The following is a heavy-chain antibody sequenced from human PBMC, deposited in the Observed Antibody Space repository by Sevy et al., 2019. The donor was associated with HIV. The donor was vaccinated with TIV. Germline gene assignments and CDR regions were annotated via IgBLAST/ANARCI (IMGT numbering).Heavy chain of an antibody. V-gene: IGHV3-23*01. D-gene: IGHD3-10*01. CDR2: ISAVGSST. CDR1: EVIFSTYA. CDR3: APVPTYNGSGKHWRLLDYYFEY. J-gene: IGHJ4*02. Sequence: GGSLRLSCVVSEVIFSTYAMSWVRQAPGKGLEWVSSISAVGSSTYHADSGKGRFTISRDNANNTGYLQMNSLRPADPAVHYCAPVPTYNGSGKHWRLLDYYFEYWGQGTQVIASS.